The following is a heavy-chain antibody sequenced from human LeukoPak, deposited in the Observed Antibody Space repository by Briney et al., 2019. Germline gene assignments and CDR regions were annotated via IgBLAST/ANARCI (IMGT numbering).Heavy chain of an antibody. Sequence: ASVKVSCKASGGSFSSYAISWVRQAPRQGPEWMGRIIPLFRTANYAPKFRDRVTITADKSTSTAFMELSSLRSEDTAMYYCATNYEILSGYPKNYYFHIWGQGTMVTVSS. CDR3: ATNYEILSGYPKNYYFHI. D-gene: IGHD3-9*01. V-gene: IGHV1-69*06. CDR1: GGSFSSYA. J-gene: IGHJ3*02. CDR2: IIPLFRTA.